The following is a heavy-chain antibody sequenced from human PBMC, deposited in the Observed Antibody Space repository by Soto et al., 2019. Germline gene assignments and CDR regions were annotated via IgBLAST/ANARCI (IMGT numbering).Heavy chain of an antibody. Sequence: VWSMRLSCAASGSTFSHYWTHWFRQAPGKGLVWVSRVNPDGTITTYADSVKGRFTISRDNAKNTLYLQMNSLGVEDTARYYCSYDTFGDKDVWGKGTQVTV. V-gene: IGHV3-74*01. CDR1: GSTFSHYW. CDR3: SYDTFGDKDV. CDR2: VNPDGTIT. D-gene: IGHD3-9*01. J-gene: IGHJ4*02.